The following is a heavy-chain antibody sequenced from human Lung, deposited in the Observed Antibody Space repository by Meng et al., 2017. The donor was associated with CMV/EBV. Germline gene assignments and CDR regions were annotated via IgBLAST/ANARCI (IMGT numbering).Heavy chain of an antibody. J-gene: IGHJ4*02. CDR1: GFTFSSYW. D-gene: IGHD3-10*01. Sequence: GESXKISCAASGFTFSSYWMSWVRQAPVKGLEWVASIKQDGSEKYYVDSVKGRFTISRDNAKNSLYLQMNSLRAEDTAVYYCARDLRSPVYWGQATLVTVSS. CDR3: ARDLRSPVY. V-gene: IGHV3-7*01. CDR2: IKQDGSEK.